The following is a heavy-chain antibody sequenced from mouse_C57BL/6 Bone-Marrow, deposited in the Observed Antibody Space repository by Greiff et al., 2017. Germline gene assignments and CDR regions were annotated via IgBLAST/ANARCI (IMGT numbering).Heavy chain of an antibody. CDR1: GYTFTSYW. V-gene: IGHV1-69*01. CDR3: ARRRYYGYDVDY. D-gene: IGHD2-2*01. Sequence: QVQLQQPGAELVMPGASVKLSCKASGYTFTSYWMHWVKQRPGQGLEWIGEIDPSDSYTNYNQKFKGKSTLTVDKSSSTAYMQLSSLTSEDSAVYYCARRRYYGYDVDYWGQGTTLTVSS. CDR2: IDPSDSYT. J-gene: IGHJ2*01.